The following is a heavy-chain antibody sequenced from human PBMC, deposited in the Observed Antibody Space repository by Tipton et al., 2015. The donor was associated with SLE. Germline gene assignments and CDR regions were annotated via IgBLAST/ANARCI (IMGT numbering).Heavy chain of an antibody. V-gene: IGHV4-34*01. CDR2: INHSGRI. D-gene: IGHD4-17*01. CDR3: ARVWDYGDAFDI. J-gene: IGHJ3*02. Sequence: GLVKPSETLSLTCTVYGESLSGHYWVCIRQPPGKGLEWIGDINHSGRIDYNPSLMSRVTISEATSKNQFSLNLNSVTAADTAVYYCARVWDYGDAFDIWGQGTMVTVSS. CDR1: GESLSGHY.